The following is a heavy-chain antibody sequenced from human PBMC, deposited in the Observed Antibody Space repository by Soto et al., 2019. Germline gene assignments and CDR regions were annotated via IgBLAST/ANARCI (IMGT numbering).Heavy chain of an antibody. Sequence: AALKVSCNASGATFTSYNINCVRRSTGQGLEWMGWMNPNSGNTGYAQKFQGRVTMTRNTSITTAYMELSSLRSEDTAVYYCARGREYSSVQIGYWGQGTLVTVSS. D-gene: IGHD6-6*01. CDR3: ARGREYSSVQIGY. V-gene: IGHV1-8*01. J-gene: IGHJ4*02. CDR1: GATFTSYN. CDR2: MNPNSGNT.